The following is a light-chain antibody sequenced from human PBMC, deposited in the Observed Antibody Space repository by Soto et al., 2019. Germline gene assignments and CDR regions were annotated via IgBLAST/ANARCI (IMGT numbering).Light chain of an antibody. CDR1: QSVSSSY. Sequence: VLTQSPGTLSLSPGERATPSCRASQSVSSSYLAWYQQKPGQAPRLLIYGASSRATGIPDRFSGSGSGTDFTLTISRLEPEDFAVYYCQQYNNWPPVTFGGGTKVDIK. V-gene: IGKV3-20*01. CDR2: GAS. J-gene: IGKJ4*01. CDR3: QQYNNWPPVT.